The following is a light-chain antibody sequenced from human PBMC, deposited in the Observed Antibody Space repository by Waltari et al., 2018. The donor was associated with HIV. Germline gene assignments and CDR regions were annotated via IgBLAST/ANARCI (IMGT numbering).Light chain of an antibody. CDR2: AKG. J-gene: IGLJ2*01. Sequence: QSVLTQPPSASGTPGQRVTISCSGSSSNIGSNYVYWYQQLPGPAPILFVYAKGRRPSGVPYPFSSSRSATSASLAVSGLRSEDEGDYYCSTWDDSLNVRIVGGESKLTV. V-gene: IGLV1-47*01. CDR3: STWDDSLNVRI. CDR1: SSNIGSNY.